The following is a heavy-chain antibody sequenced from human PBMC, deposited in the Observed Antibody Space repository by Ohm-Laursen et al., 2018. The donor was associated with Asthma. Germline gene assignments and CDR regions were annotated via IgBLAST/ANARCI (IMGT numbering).Heavy chain of an antibody. Sequence: SETLSLTCAVSSGSISSYYRSWIRQHPGKGLEWIGYIYYSGSTYYNPSLKSRVTISVDTSKNQFSLKLSSVTAADTAVYYCARGVYGDCWGQGTLVTVSS. CDR2: IYYSGST. CDR3: ARGVYGDC. J-gene: IGHJ4*02. V-gene: IGHV4-31*11. CDR1: SGSISSYY. D-gene: IGHD5/OR15-5a*01.